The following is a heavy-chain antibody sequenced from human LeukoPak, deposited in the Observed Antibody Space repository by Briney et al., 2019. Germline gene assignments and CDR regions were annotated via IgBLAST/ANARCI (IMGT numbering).Heavy chain of an antibody. J-gene: IGHJ3*02. CDR2: ISYDGSNK. Sequence: PGGSLRLSCAASGFTFSSYAMHWVRQAPGKGLEWVAVISYDGSNKYYADSVKGRFTISRDNSKNTLYLQMNSLRAEDTAVYYCAREIIPGAFDIWGQGTMVTVSS. D-gene: IGHD1-14*01. V-gene: IGHV3-30*04. CDR1: GFTFSSYA. CDR3: AREIIPGAFDI.